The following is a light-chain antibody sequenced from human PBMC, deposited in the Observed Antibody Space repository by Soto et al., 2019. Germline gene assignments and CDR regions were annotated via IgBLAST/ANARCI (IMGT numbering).Light chain of an antibody. CDR3: QQSYTTPHS. J-gene: IGKJ2*01. CDR1: ENIRTY. Sequence: DIQMTQSPSSLSAAVGDRVTITCRASENIRTYLNWYQQKPGEAPKFLIYDASTLDTGVPSRFTGGGSGTEFTFTISSLQPEDFATYYCQQSYTTPHSFVQGTKVDIK. V-gene: IGKV1-39*01. CDR2: DAS.